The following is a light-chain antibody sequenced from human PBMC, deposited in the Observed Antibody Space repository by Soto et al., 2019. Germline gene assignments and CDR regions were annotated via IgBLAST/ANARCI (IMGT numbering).Light chain of an antibody. V-gene: IGKV1-33*01. CDR2: DAS. CDR3: QQYDNLPPLT. Sequence: DIQMTQSPSSLSASVGDRVTITCQASQDISNYLNWYQQKPGKAPKLLIYDASNLETGVPSRFSGSGSGTDFTFTISSLPPEDIATYYCQQYDNLPPLTFGGGTKVEIK. J-gene: IGKJ4*01. CDR1: QDISNY.